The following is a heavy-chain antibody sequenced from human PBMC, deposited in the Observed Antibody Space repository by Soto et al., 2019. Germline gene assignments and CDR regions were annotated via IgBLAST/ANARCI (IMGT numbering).Heavy chain of an antibody. V-gene: IGHV4-61*08. J-gene: IGHJ6*02. D-gene: IGHD2-2*02. Sequence: SETLSLTCTVSGGSISSGDYYWSWIPQPPGKGLEWIGYIYYSGSTNYNPSLKSRVTISVDTSKNQFSLKLSSVTAADTAVYYCASVTRTCISTSCYRYYYGMDVWGQGTTVTVSS. CDR3: ASVTRTCISTSCYRYYYGMDV. CDR2: IYYSGST. CDR1: GGSISSGDYY.